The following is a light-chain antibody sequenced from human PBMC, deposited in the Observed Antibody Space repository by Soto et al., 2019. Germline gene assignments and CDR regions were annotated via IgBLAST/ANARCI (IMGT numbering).Light chain of an antibody. CDR2: KAS. V-gene: IGKV1-9*01. J-gene: IGKJ1*01. Sequence: DIQLTQSPSFLSASVGERVTISCRASQGISSYLSWYQQKPGKAPSLLIYKASTLKNGVPSRFSGSGAGTEFTLIISSLQPEDSATYFCQQGYNTFWTFGRGTKVEIK. CDR1: QGISSY. CDR3: QQGYNTFWT.